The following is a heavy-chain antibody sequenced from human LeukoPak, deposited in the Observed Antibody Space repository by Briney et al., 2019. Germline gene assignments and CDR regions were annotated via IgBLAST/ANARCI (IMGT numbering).Heavy chain of an antibody. V-gene: IGHV4-4*07. J-gene: IGHJ4*02. CDR3: ARDVGDSGYNYMFDS. CDR2: IYTSGKS. CDR1: GGSISSDY. D-gene: IGHD5-12*01. Sequence: SETLSLTCTVSGGSISSDYWSWIRQPAGKGLEWIGRIYTSGKSNCNPSLKSRVTMSVDTSKNQFSLKLNSVTAAGTAVYYCARDVGDSGYNYMFDSWGQGTLVTVS.